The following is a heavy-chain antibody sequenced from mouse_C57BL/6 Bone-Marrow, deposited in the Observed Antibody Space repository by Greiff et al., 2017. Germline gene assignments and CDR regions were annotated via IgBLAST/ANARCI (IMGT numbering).Heavy chain of an antibody. V-gene: IGHV2-5*01. J-gene: IGHJ2*01. D-gene: IGHD6-1*01. CDR2: IWRGGST. CDR1: GFSLTSYG. CDR3: ANSPFDY. Sequence: VKLMESGPGLVQPSQSLSITCTVSGFSLTSYGVHWVRQSPGKGLEWLGVIWRGGSTDYNAAFMSRLRITKDNSKSQVFFKMNSLQADDTAIYYCANSPFDYWGQGTTLTVSS.